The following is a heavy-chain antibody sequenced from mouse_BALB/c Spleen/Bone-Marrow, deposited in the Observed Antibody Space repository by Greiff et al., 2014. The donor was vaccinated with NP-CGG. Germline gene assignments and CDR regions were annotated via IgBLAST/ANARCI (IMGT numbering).Heavy chain of an antibody. Sequence: DVHLVESGGGLVQPGGSRKLSCAASGFTFSSFGMHWVRQAPEKGLEWVAYISSGSSTIYYAGTVKGRFTISRDNPKNTLFLQMTSLRSEDTAMYYCARRDDGYYNFDYWGQGTTLTVSS. CDR3: ARRDDGYYNFDY. J-gene: IGHJ2*01. V-gene: IGHV5-17*02. CDR2: ISSGSSTI. CDR1: GFTFSSFG. D-gene: IGHD2-3*01.